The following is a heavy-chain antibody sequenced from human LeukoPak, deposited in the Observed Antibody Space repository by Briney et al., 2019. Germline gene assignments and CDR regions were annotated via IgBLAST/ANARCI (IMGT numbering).Heavy chain of an antibody. Sequence: ASVKVSCTASGYTFTSYYMHWVRQAPGQGLEWMGIINPSGGSTSYAQKFQGRVTMTRDTSTSTVYMELSSLRSEDTAVYYCARDLTEDSSGYHLFPPFDYWGQGTLVTVSS. CDR2: INPSGGST. CDR1: GYTFTSYY. D-gene: IGHD3-22*01. V-gene: IGHV1-46*01. CDR3: ARDLTEDSSGYHLFPPFDY. J-gene: IGHJ4*02.